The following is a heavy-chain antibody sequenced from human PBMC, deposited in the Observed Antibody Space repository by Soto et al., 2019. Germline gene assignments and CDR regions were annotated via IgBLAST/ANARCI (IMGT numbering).Heavy chain of an antibody. CDR1: GASISDNS. V-gene: IGHV4-59*13. CDR3: ARIWYNFGHHGFDL. CDR2: VYKSGTT. Sequence: QVPLQESGPGLVKPSEALSLACNVSGASISDNSWTWIRQPPGKGLEWIGYVYKSGTTNYDPSLKSRVTVSLDTAKNQCFLRLSSVTAADTAVYYCARIWYNFGHHGFDLWGRGTLVTVSS. D-gene: IGHD1-1*01. J-gene: IGHJ4*02.